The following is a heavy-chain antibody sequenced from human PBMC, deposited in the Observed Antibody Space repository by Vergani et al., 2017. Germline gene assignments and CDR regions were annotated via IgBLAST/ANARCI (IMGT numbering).Heavy chain of an antibody. Sequence: VQLLESGGGLVQPGGSLRLSCAASGFKFSDHYMSWIRQAPGKGLEWVSHIMPGASTVSYTDSVTGRFTVSRDNDNNSLTLDMTTLRVEYTAVYYCAKNPGISTTRHYYAMDFWGQGTTVTVSS. CDR3: AKNPGISTTRHYYAMDF. D-gene: IGHD1-1*01. CDR1: GFKFSDHY. V-gene: IGHV3-11*04. J-gene: IGHJ6*02. CDR2: IMPGASTV.